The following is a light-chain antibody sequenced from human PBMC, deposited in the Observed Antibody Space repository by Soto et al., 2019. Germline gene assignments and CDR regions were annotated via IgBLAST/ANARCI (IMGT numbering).Light chain of an antibody. CDR2: EVS. CDR3: SSYTSSSTYV. V-gene: IGLV2-14*01. CDR1: SSDVGGYNY. J-gene: IGLJ1*01. Sequence: QSALTQPASVSGSPGQSITISCTGTSSDVGGYNYVSWYQQHSGKAPKLMIYEVSYRPSGVSNRFSGSKSGNTASLTISGLQAEDEADYYCSSYTSSSTYVFGTGTKATVL.